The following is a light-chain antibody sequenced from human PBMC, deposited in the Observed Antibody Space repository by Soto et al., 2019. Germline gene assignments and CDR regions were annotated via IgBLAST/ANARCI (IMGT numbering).Light chain of an antibody. CDR3: HVWDSSSEHV. V-gene: IGLV3-21*02. CDR2: DDS. Sequence: SYELTQPPSVSVAPGQRGRISCGGNNIGSKSVHWYQQKPGQAPVLVVDDDSDRPSGIPERFSGSNSGNTATLTIRRVEAGDEADYFCHVWDSSSEHVFGTGPKVTVL. CDR1: NIGSKS. J-gene: IGLJ1*01.